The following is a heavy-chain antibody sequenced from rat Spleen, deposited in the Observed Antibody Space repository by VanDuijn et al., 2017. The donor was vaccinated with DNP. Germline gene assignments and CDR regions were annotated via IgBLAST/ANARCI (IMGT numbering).Heavy chain of an antibody. D-gene: IGHD1-6*01. Sequence: EVQLVESGGGLVQPGRSLKLSCAASGFTFSDYNMAWVRQAPKKGLEWVATISDDGSSTYYRDSVKGRFTISRDNAKSTIYLQMDSLRSEDTATYYCARHWDTTVIYGDWFAYWGQGTLVTVSS. J-gene: IGHJ3*01. CDR1: GFTFSDYN. CDR3: ARHWDTTVIYGDWFAY. V-gene: IGHV5-7*01. CDR2: ISDDGSST.